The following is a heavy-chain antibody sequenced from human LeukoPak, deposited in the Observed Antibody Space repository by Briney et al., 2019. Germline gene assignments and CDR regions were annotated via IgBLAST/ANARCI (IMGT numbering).Heavy chain of an antibody. V-gene: IGHV3-48*01. J-gene: IGHJ5*02. Sequence: GGSLRLSCAASGFTFSSYSMNWVRQAPGKGLEWISYISISSSTIFYADSVKGRFTISRDDAKNSLYLQMNSPRVEDTAVYYCARLKGRYHDSSGYYPFSPWGQGTLVTVSS. D-gene: IGHD3-22*01. CDR3: ARLKGRYHDSSGYYPFSP. CDR1: GFTFSSYS. CDR2: ISISSSTI.